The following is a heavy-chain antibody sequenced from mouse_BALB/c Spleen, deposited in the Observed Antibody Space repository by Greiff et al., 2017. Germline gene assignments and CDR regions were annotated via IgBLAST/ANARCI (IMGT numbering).Heavy chain of an antibody. V-gene: IGHV1S130*01. CDR2: INPNNGDT. Sequence: QVQLQQPGSVLVRPGASVKLSCKASGYTFTSSWMHWAKQRPGQGLEWIGDINPNNGDTFYNQKFKGKATLTVDKSSSTAYMQLNSLTSEDSAVYYCARDGNYGFAYWGQGTLVTVSA. D-gene: IGHD2-1*01. J-gene: IGHJ3*01. CDR3: ARDGNYGFAY. CDR1: GYTFTSSW.